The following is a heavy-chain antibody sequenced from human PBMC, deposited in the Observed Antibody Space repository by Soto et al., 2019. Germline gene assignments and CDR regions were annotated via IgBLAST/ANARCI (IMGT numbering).Heavy chain of an antibody. Sequence: SLRLSCAASGFTFSSYAMHWVRQAPGKGLEWVAVISYDGSNKYYADSVKGRFTISRDNSKNTLYLQMNSLRAEDTAVYYCARAAAGNPYYYYYGMDVWGQGTTVTVSS. CDR2: ISYDGSNK. V-gene: IGHV3-30-3*01. CDR3: ARAAAGNPYYYYYGMDV. J-gene: IGHJ6*02. D-gene: IGHD6-13*01. CDR1: GFTFSSYA.